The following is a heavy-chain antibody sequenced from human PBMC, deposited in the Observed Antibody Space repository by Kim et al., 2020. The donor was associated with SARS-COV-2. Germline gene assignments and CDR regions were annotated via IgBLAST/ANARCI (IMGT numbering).Heavy chain of an antibody. J-gene: IGHJ6*02. CDR2: IYYSGST. V-gene: IGHV4-59*13. CDR3: AGERERSTMIPPTPYGMDV. Sequence: SETLSLTCTVSGGSISSYYWSWVRQPPGKGMEWIGYIYYSGSTNYNPNLKSRVTISVDTSKNPYSLKLSSVTAADTAVYYCAGERERSTMIPPTPYGMDVWGQGTTVTVSS. CDR1: GGSISSYY. D-gene: IGHD3-22*01.